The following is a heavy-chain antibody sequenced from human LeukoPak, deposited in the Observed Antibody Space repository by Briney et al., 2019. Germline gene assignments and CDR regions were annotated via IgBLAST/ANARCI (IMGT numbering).Heavy chain of an antibody. Sequence: GRSLRLSCAASGFTFSSYAMHWVRQAPGKGLEWVAVISYDGSNKYYADSVKGRFTISRDNSKNTLYLQMNSLRAEDTAVYYCARSDYGDYDDAFGIWGQGTMVTVSS. V-gene: IGHV3-30*04. CDR3: ARSDYGDYDDAFGI. CDR1: GFTFSSYA. D-gene: IGHD4-17*01. J-gene: IGHJ3*02. CDR2: ISYDGSNK.